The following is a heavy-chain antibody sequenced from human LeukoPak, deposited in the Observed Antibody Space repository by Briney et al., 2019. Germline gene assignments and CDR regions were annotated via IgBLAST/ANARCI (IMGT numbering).Heavy chain of an antibody. D-gene: IGHD3-22*01. CDR3: ARDGIGTYYYDSSGYPSGFDI. J-gene: IGHJ3*02. V-gene: IGHV3-30*03. Sequence: PGRSLRLSCAVSGFIFSNSAMHWVRQAPGKGLEGVAVISYDGSNKYYADSVQGRFTISRDNSKNTLYLQMNSLRAEDTAVYYCARDGIGTYYYDSSGYPSGFDIWGQGTMVAVSS. CDR2: ISYDGSNK. CDR1: GFIFSNSA.